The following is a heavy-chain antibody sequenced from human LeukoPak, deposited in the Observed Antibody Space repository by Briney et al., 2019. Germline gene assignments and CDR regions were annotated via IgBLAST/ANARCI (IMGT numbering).Heavy chain of an antibody. V-gene: IGHV3-30-3*01. CDR2: ISYDGSNK. J-gene: IGHJ4*02. CDR3: ARGSWGCSSTSCYSISYGTVFDY. D-gene: IGHD2-2*02. Sequence: HPGRSLRLSCAASGFTFSSYAMHWVRQAPGKGLEWVAVISYDGSNKYYADSVKGRFTISRDNSKNTLYLQMNSLRAEDTAVYYCARGSWGCSSTSCYSISYGTVFDYWGQGTLVTVSS. CDR1: GFTFSSYA.